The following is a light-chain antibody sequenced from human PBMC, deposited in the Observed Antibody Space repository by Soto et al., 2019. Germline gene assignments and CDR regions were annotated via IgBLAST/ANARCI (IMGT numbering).Light chain of an antibody. Sequence: DIQMTQSPSSLSASVGDRVTITCRASQSISSYLNWYQQKPGKAPKLLIYAASSLQSGVPSRFSGSGSGTDFTLTISSLQTEDFATYYCQRSYSTLITFGQGTRLEIK. J-gene: IGKJ5*01. CDR3: QRSYSTLIT. V-gene: IGKV1-39*01. CDR2: AAS. CDR1: QSISSY.